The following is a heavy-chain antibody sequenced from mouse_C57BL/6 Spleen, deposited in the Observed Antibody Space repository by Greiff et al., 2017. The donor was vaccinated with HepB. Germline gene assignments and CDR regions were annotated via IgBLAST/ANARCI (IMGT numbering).Heavy chain of an antibody. CDR2: IDPETGGT. CDR3: TRERFTTVNY. J-gene: IGHJ2*01. D-gene: IGHD1-1*01. V-gene: IGHV1-15*01. Sequence: QVQLQQSGAELVRPGASVTLSCKASGYTFTDYEMHWVKQTPVHGLEWIGAIDPETGGTAYNQKFKGQAILTADKSSSTAYMELRSLTSEDSAVYYCTRERFTTVNYWGQGTTLTVSS. CDR1: GYTFTDYE.